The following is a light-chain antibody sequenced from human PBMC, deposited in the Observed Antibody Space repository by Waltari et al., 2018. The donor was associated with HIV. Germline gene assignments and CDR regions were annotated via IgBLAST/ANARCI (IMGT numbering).Light chain of an antibody. CDR1: HAIDEA. CDR3: KQDAHIPPVT. CDR2: DVS. Sequence: DIQLTQSPSSLSASLGDRVTITCRANHAIDEALNWYQHRQGRAPKLLIYDVSHRDIGVPTRFSGSGSGTHFTVTINSLQAEDCATYDCKQDAHIPPVTFGQGTRLDNK. V-gene: IGKV1-33*01. J-gene: IGKJ5*01.